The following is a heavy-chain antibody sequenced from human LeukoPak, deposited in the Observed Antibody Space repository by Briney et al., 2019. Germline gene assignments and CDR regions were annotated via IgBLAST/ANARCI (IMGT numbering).Heavy chain of an antibody. J-gene: IGHJ3*02. CDR1: GFTFGDYA. CDR3: TNPIGYYDSTGYAFDI. CDR2: IRSKAYGGTT. V-gene: IGHV3-49*03. Sequence: GGSLRLSCTASGFTFGDYAMNWFRQAPGKGLEWVGFIRSKAYGGTTEYAASVRGRFTISRDDSKSIAYLQINSLKTEDTAVYYCTNPIGYYDSTGYAFDIWGQGTMVTVSS. D-gene: IGHD3-22*01.